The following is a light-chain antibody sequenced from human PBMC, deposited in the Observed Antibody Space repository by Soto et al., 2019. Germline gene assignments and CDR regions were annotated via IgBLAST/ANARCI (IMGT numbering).Light chain of an antibody. CDR2: GAS. V-gene: IGKV1-9*01. J-gene: IGKJ1*01. Sequence: DIQLTQSPSFLSASVGDRVTISCRASQGISSYLAWYQQKPGKAPKLLIYGASTLQSGVQSRFRGSGSGTEFTLTISSLQPEDFATYYCQQLNAYRTFGQGTKVDIK. CDR1: QGISSY. CDR3: QQLNAYRT.